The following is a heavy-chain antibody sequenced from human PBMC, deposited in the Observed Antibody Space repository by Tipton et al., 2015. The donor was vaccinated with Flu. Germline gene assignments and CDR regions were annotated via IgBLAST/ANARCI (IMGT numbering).Heavy chain of an antibody. Sequence: SGFTFSSYGMHWVRQAPGKGLEWVAVIWYDGSNKYYADSVKGRFTVSRDNSKNTLYLQMNSLRAEDTAVYYCARTYYYDSSGYPPFYWGQGTLVTVSS. D-gene: IGHD3-22*01. J-gene: IGHJ4*02. CDR1: GFTFSSYG. CDR3: ARTYYYDSSGYPPFY. V-gene: IGHV3-33*01. CDR2: IWYDGSNK.